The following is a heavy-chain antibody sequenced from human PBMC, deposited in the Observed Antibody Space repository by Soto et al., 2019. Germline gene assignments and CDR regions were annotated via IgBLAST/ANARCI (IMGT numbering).Heavy chain of an antibody. D-gene: IGHD5-12*01. Sequence: GGSLRLSCAASGFTFSSYWMSWVRQAPGKGLEWVANIKEDGSEKYYVDSVKGRFTISRDNAKNSLYLQMNSLRAEDTAVYYCARGSGLAWFDPWGQGTLVTVSS. V-gene: IGHV3-7*03. J-gene: IGHJ5*02. CDR3: ARGSGLAWFDP. CDR2: IKEDGSEK. CDR1: GFTFSSYW.